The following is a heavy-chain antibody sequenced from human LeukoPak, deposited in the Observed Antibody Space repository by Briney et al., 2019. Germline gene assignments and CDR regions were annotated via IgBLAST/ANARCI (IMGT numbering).Heavy chain of an antibody. CDR3: ANYGWNFEFDY. V-gene: IGHV3-23*01. CDR1: GFTFSSYA. D-gene: IGHD1-7*01. CDR2: ISGSGGST. Sequence: GGSLRLSCAASGFTFSSYAMSWVRQAPGKGLEWVSAISGSGGSTYYADSVKGRFTISRDDSKNTLYLQMNSLRAEDTAVYYCANYGWNFEFDYWGQGTLVTVSS. J-gene: IGHJ4*02.